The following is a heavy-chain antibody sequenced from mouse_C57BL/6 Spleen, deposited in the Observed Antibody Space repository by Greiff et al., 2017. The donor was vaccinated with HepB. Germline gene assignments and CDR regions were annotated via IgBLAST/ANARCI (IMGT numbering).Heavy chain of an antibody. CDR2: INPYNGGT. CDR3: ARYPFGGYAMDY. V-gene: IGHV1-19*01. J-gene: IGHJ4*01. CDR1: GYTFTDYY. D-gene: IGHD3-1*01. Sequence: EVQLQQSGPVLVKPGASVKMSCKASGYTFTDYYMNWVKQSHGKSLEWIGVINPYNGGTSYNQKFKGKATLTVDKSSSTADMELNSLTSEDSAVYYWARYPFGGYAMDYWGQGTSVTVSS.